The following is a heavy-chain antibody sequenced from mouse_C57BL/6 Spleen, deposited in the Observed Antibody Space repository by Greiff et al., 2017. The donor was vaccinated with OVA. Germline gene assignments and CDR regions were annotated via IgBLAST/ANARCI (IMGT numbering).Heavy chain of an antibody. J-gene: IGHJ4*01. V-gene: IGHV1-54*01. Sequence: QVQLQQSGAELVRPGTSVKVSCKASGYAFTNYLIEWVKQRPGQGLEWIGVINPGSGGTNYNEKFKGKATLTADKSSSTAYMQLSSLTSEDSAVYFCARGLTGTYYYAMDYWGQGTSVTVSS. CDR1: GYAFTNYL. CDR3: ARGLTGTYYYAMDY. D-gene: IGHD4-1*01. CDR2: INPGSGGT.